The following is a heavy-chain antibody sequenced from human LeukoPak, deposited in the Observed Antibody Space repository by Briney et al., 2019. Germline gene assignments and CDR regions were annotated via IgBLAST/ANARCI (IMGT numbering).Heavy chain of an antibody. V-gene: IGHV1-18*01. D-gene: IGHD3-3*01. CDR3: ARDNSYYDFWSGYPDFDY. CDR1: GYTFTSYG. Sequence: ASVKVSCKASGYTFTSYGISWVRQAPGQGLEWMGWISAYNGNTNYAQKLQGRVTMTTDTSTSTAYMELRSLRSDDTAVYYCARDNSYYDFWSGYPDFDYWSQGTLVTVSS. CDR2: ISAYNGNT. J-gene: IGHJ4*02.